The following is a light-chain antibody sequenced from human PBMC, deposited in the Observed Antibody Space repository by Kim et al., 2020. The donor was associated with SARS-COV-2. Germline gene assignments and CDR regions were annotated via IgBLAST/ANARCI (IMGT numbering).Light chain of an antibody. Sequence: DVVMTQSPLSLPVTLGQPASISCRSSQSLVHSDGNTYLTWFQQRPGQSPRRLFYKVSNRDSGVPDRFSGSGSGTDFTLKISRVEAEDVGVYYCMQGTHWPRTFGQGTKVDIK. CDR3: MQGTHWPRT. V-gene: IGKV2-30*02. CDR2: KVS. CDR1: QSLVHSDGNTY. J-gene: IGKJ1*01.